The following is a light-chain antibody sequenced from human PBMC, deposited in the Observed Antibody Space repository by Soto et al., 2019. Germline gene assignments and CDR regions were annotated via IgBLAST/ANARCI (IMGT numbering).Light chain of an antibody. J-gene: IGLJ3*02. V-gene: IGLV4-60*02. CDR3: ETWDSNTHTG. Sequence: QPVLTQSSSASASLGSSVKLTCTLSSGHSSYTIAWHQQQPGKAPRYLMKLEGSGSYNKGSGVPDRFSGSSSGADRYLTISNLQFEDEADYYCETWDSNTHTGFGGGTKVTVL. CDR1: SGHSSYT. CDR2: LEGSGSY.